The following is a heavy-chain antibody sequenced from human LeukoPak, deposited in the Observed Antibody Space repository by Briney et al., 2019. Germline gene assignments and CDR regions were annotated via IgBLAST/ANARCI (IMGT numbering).Heavy chain of an antibody. CDR2: ISYDGSNK. CDR1: GFTFSSYG. D-gene: IGHD6-19*01. V-gene: IGHV3-30*19. Sequence: GRSLRLSCAASGFTFSSYGMHWVRQAPGKGLEWVAVISYDGSNKYYADSVKGRFTISRDNSKNTLYLQMNSLRAEDTAVYYCASLYIAVAAYDAFDIWGQGTMVTVSS. CDR3: ASLYIAVAAYDAFDI. J-gene: IGHJ3*02.